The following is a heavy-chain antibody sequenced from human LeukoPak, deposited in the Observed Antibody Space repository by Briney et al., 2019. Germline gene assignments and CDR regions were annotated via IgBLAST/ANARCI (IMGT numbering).Heavy chain of an antibody. J-gene: IGHJ5*02. V-gene: IGHV1-46*01. CDR1: GYTFTSYY. CDR3: ARDPVGDIVLMVYDSRFDP. CDR2: INPSGGST. D-gene: IGHD2-8*01. Sequence: GASVKVSCKASGYTFTSYYMHWVRQAPGQGLEWMGIINPSGGSTSYAQKFQGRVTMTRDTSISTAYMELSRLRSDDTAVYYCARDPVGDIVLMVYDSRFDPWGQGTLVTVSS.